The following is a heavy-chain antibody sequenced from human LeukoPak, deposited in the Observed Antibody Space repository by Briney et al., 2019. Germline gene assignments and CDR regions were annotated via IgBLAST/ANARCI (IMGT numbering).Heavy chain of an antibody. V-gene: IGHV4-39*07. CDR1: GGSFSSYY. Sequence: SETLSLTCAVYGGSFSSYYWGWIRQPPGKGLEWIGSIYYSGSTYYNPSLKSRVTISVDTSKNQFSLKLSSVTAADTAVYYCARDGGSGGYCSGGSCSTEQHWGQGTLVTVSS. CDR2: IYYSGST. CDR3: ARDGGSGGYCSGGSCSTEQH. J-gene: IGHJ1*01. D-gene: IGHD2-15*01.